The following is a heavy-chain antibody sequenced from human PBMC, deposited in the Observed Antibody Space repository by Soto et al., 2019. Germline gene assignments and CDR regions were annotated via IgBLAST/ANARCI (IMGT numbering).Heavy chain of an antibody. CDR2: VYYSGST. Sequence: SETLSLTCTVSGGSINNYYWSWIRQPPGKGLEWIGYVYYSGSTNYNPSLKSRVTISVDTSKNQFSLKLSSVTAADTAVYYCARRYCSGGSCYFTLDYWGQGTLVTVSS. J-gene: IGHJ4*02. CDR3: ARRYCSGGSCYFTLDY. D-gene: IGHD2-15*01. CDR1: GGSINNYY. V-gene: IGHV4-59*08.